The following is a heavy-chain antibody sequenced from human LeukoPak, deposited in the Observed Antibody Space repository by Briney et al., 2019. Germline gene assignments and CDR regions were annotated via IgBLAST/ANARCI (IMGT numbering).Heavy chain of an antibody. CDR3: AREPPGIDDAFDI. Sequence: SETLSLTCSVSGVPISGYYLTWIRQPPGKGLEWVGYIYYSGSTNYNPSLKSRVTLSVDTSKNQFSLKLNSVTAADTAVYFCAREPPGIDDAFDIWGQGTMVTVSS. D-gene: IGHD2-15*01. V-gene: IGHV4-59*01. CDR2: IYYSGST. CDR1: GVPISGYY. J-gene: IGHJ3*02.